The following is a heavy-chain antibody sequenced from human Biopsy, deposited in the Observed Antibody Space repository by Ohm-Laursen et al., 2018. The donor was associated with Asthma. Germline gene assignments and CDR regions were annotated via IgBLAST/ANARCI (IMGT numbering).Heavy chain of an antibody. CDR1: GFSLSDYY. V-gene: IGHV3-11*06. CDR2: ISWSSSYA. CDR3: AKRRGYSGHDNDY. D-gene: IGHD5-12*01. J-gene: IGHJ4*02. Sequence: SLRLSCSASGFSLSDYYMSWIRQAPGKGLEWVSYISWSSSYANYADSVKGRFTISRDNSKNTLYLQMNSLRTGDTAVYYCAKRRGYSGHDNDYWGQGTLVIVSS.